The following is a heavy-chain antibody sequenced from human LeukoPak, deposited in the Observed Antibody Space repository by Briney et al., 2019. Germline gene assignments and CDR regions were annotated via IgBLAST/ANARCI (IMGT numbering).Heavy chain of an antibody. CDR3: ARGTTERYYYYMDV. Sequence: SETLSLTCTVSGGSISSSSYYWSWIRQPPGKGLEWIGYIYYSGSTNYNPSLKSRVTISVDTSKNQFSLKLSSVTAADTAVYYCARGTTERYYYYMDVWGKGTTVTVSS. CDR1: GGSISSSSYY. D-gene: IGHD1-1*01. CDR2: IYYSGST. V-gene: IGHV4-61*01. J-gene: IGHJ6*03.